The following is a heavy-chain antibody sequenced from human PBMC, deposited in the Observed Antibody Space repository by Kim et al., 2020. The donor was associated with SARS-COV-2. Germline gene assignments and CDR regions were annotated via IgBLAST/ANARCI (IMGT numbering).Heavy chain of an antibody. CDR1: GFTFSHYA. V-gene: IGHV3-30*04. J-gene: IGHJ1*01. CDR3: ASEDRSREGTEHFQH. CDR2: FSSDGSKE. Sequence: GGSLRLSCAVSGFTFSHYAVHWVRQAPGKGLEWVSIFSSDGSKEDYADSVKGRFTISRDNSKKMLYLQMNNLKTEDTAVYFCASEDRSREGTEHFQHWGQGTLVIVSS.